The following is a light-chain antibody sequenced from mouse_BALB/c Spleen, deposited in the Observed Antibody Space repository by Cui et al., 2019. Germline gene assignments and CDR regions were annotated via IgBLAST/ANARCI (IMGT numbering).Light chain of an antibody. J-gene: IGKJ1*01. Sequence: QIVHTQSPAIMYASLGEEITLTCSASSNVSYMHWYQQKSGTSPKLLIYSTSNLASGVPSRFSGSGSGTFYSLTISSVEAEDAADYYCHQWSSYPWTFGGGTKLEIK. V-gene: IGKV4-80*01. CDR2: STS. CDR3: HQWSSYPWT. CDR1: SNVSY.